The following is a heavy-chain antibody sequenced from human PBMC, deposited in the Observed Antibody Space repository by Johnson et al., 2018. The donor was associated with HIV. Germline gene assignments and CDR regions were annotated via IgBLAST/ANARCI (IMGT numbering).Heavy chain of an antibody. J-gene: IGHJ3*02. CDR3: ARGALRWFRADDAFDS. CDR2: ISRSGSTI. D-gene: IGHD3-10*01. CDR1: GFTFGDYA. Sequence: VQLVESGGGLVQPGRSLRLSCTASGFTFGDYAMSWVRQAPGKGLEWVSYISRSGSTIYYGDSVKGRFTISRDNAKNSLYLQMNSLRAEDTAVYYCARGALRWFRADDAFDSWGQGTMVTVSS. V-gene: IGHV3-48*03.